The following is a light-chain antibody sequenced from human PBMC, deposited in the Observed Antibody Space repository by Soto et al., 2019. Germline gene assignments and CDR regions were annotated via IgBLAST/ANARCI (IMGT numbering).Light chain of an antibody. Sequence: EIVMTQSPATLSVSPGERATLSCRASQSVTSDLAWYQQKPGQAPRPLIYGASTRATGIPARVSGSGSGTEFTLTISSLQSEDFAVYYCQQYNNWPPWTVGQGTKVEI. V-gene: IGKV3-15*01. CDR3: QQYNNWPPWT. CDR1: QSVTSD. J-gene: IGKJ1*01. CDR2: GAS.